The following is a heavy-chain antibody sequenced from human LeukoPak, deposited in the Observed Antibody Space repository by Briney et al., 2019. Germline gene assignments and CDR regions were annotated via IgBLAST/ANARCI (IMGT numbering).Heavy chain of an antibody. J-gene: IGHJ1*01. CDR2: INPNSGGT. CDR3: ARGSFSADAPLVLDYFHH. CDR1: GYTFTGYY. D-gene: IGHD5-18*01. Sequence: ASVKVSCKASGYTFTGYYIXWVRQXPGQGXXWMGXINPNSGGTNYAQKFQGRVTTTRDTSISTAYMELSRLRADDTAVYYCARGSFSADAPLVLDYFHHWGQGTLVTDSS. V-gene: IGHV1-2*02.